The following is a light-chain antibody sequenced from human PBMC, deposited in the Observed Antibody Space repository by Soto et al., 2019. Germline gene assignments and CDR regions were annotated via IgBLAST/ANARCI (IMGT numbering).Light chain of an antibody. J-gene: IGKJ4*01. CDR3: QQRTNWPLT. Sequence: EIVLTQSPATLSLSPGDRATLSCRASQTISSYLAWYQQKPGQAPRLLIYDASNRAAGIPARFSGFGSGTDFTLTISSLEPEDFAIYYCQQRTNWPLTFGGGTNVEIK. CDR1: QTISSY. V-gene: IGKV3-11*01. CDR2: DAS.